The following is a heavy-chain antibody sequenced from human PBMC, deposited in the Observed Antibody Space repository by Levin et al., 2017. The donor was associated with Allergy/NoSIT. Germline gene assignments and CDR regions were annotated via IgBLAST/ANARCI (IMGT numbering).Heavy chain of an antibody. J-gene: IGHJ4*02. CDR3: ARLGGYYASYFDY. CDR1: GFPFSSSE. V-gene: IGHV3-48*03. CDR2: ISNSDSTI. Sequence: LSLPCAASGFPFSSSEMNWVRPAPGKGLEWISYISNSDSTISYADSVKGRFTISRDNAKNSLYLQMNSLRAEDTAVYYCARLGGYYASYFDYWGLGTLVTVSS. D-gene: IGHD3-22*01.